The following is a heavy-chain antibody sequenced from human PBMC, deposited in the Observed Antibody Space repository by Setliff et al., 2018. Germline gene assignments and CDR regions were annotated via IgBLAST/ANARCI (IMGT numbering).Heavy chain of an antibody. Sequence: ASVKVSCKASGYSFSDFYRHWVRQVHGEGLEALGRIDPRDDFTVYAERFKDRLTITADTSTDTSYMEMSSLRFEDTAVYYCAIDYGPTGTPYHWGQGTPVTVSS. CDR3: AIDYGPTGTPYH. D-gene: IGHD1-1*01. CDR1: GYSFSDFY. CDR2: IDPRDDFT. J-gene: IGHJ4*02. V-gene: IGHV1-69-2*01.